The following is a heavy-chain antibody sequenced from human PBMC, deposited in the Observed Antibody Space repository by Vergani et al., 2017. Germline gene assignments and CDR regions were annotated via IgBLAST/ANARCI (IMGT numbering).Heavy chain of an antibody. CDR3: ARAGDGAAGYYYXMDV. CDR1: GFTFSSYA. D-gene: IGHD6-13*01. V-gene: IGHV3-30-3*01. CDR2: ISYDESNK. Sequence: QVQLVESGGGVVQPGRSLRLSCAASGFTFSSYAMHWVRQAPGKGLEWVALISYDESNKYYADSVKGRFTISRDNSKNTLYLQMNSLRAEDTAVYYCARAGDGAAGYYYXMDVWGKGTTGTVSS. J-gene: IGHJ6*04.